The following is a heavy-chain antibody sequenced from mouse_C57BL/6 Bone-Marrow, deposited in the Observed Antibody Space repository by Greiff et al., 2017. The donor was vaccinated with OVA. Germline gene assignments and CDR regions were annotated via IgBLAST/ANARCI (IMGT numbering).Heavy chain of an antibody. Sequence: QVQLQQPGAELVMPGASVKLSCKASGYTFTSYWLHWVKQRPGPGLEWIGEIDPSDSYTNYNQKFKGKSTLTVDKSSSTAYMQLSSLTSEDSAVYYCARKTPYYGSSFDYWGQGTTLTVSS. CDR2: IDPSDSYT. D-gene: IGHD1-1*01. J-gene: IGHJ2*01. CDR3: ARKTPYYGSSFDY. CDR1: GYTFTSYW. V-gene: IGHV1-69*01.